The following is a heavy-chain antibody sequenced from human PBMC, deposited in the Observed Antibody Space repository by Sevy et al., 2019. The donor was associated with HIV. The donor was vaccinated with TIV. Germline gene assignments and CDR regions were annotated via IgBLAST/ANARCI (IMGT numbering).Heavy chain of an antibody. D-gene: IGHD1-1*01. CDR2: IYSGGST. CDR1: GFTVSSNY. CDR3: ARDKLSTTGTTNGLGV. Sequence: GGSLRLSCAASGFTVSSNYMSWVRQAPGKGLEWVSVIYSGGSTYYAGSVKGRFTIPRDDPKNTRYLQMNSLRAEDTAVYYCARDKLSTTGTTNGLGVWGQGTTVTVSS. V-gene: IGHV3-53*01. J-gene: IGHJ6*02.